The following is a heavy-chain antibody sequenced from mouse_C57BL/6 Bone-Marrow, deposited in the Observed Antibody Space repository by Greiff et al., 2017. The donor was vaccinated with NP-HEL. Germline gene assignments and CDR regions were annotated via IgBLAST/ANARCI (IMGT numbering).Heavy chain of an antibody. J-gene: IGHJ1*03. D-gene: IGHD2-4*01. Sequence: QVHVNQSGPELVKPGASVKISCKASGYAFSSSWMNWVKQRPGQGLEWIGRIYPGDGDTNYNGKFKGKATLTADKSSSTAYMQLSSLTSEDSAVYFCARAPIYDDYDGYFDVWGTGTTVTVSS. V-gene: IGHV1-82*01. CDR3: ARAPIYDDYDGYFDV. CDR1: GYAFSSSW. CDR2: IYPGDGDT.